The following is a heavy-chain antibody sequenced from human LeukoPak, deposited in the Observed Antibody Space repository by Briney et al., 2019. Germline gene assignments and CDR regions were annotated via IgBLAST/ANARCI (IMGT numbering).Heavy chain of an antibody. D-gene: IGHD5-24*01. CDR3: ARSVEMATINWFDP. V-gene: IGHV3-21*01. CDR2: ISSSSSYI. J-gene: IGHJ5*02. CDR1: GFSFSDHY. Sequence: GGSLRLSCAASGFSFSDHYMDWVRQAPGKGLEWVSSISSSSSYIYYADSVKGRFTISRDNAKNSLYLQMNSLRAEDTAVYYCARSVEMATINWFDPWGQGTLVTVSS.